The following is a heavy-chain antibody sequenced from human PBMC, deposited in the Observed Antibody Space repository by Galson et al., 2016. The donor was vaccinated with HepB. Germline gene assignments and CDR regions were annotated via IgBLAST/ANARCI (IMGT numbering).Heavy chain of an antibody. Sequence: TLSLTCAVSGVFINTTDWWSWVRQPPGKGLEWIGEIYHRGKVNYNPSLKSRDTISVDKSNNQFSLRLTSVTAADTARCYCARFTPFNWTYDLWGRGTLVTVSS. V-gene: IGHV4-4*02. CDR1: GVFINTTDW. J-gene: IGHJ5*02. CDR3: ARFTPFNWTYDL. CDR2: IYHRGKV. D-gene: IGHD1-7*01.